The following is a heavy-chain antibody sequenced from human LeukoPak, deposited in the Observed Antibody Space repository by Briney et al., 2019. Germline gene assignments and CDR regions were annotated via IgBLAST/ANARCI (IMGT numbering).Heavy chain of an antibody. D-gene: IGHD6-13*01. CDR2: ISYDGSNK. CDR1: GFTFNSYG. CDR3: AKDRVAAAGGSYYYGMDV. V-gene: IGHV3-30*18. Sequence: PGRPLRLSCAASGFTFNSYGMHWVRQAPGKGLEWVAVISYDGSNKYYADSVKGRFTISRDNSKNTLYLQMSSLRAEDTAVYYCAKDRVAAAGGSYYYGMDVRGQGTTVTVSS. J-gene: IGHJ6*02.